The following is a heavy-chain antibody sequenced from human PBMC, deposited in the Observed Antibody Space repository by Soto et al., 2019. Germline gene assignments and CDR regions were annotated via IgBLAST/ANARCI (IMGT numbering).Heavy chain of an antibody. V-gene: IGHV1-3*05. J-gene: IGHJ5*02. Sequence: QVQLVQSGAEEKKPGASVKVSCKASGYTFTSYAMHWVRQAPGQRLEWMGWINAGNGNTKYSQKFQGRVTITRDTSASTAYVELSSLRSEDTAVYYWAREWLVHDWFDPWGQGTLVTVSS. CDR2: INAGNGNT. D-gene: IGHD6-19*01. CDR1: GYTFTSYA. CDR3: AREWLVHDWFDP.